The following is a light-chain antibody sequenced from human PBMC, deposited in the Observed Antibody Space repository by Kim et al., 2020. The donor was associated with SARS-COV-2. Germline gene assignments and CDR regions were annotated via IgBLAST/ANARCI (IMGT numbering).Light chain of an antibody. CDR3: QQYQDLPLT. CDR2: DAS. J-gene: IGKJ4*01. V-gene: IGKV1-33*01. CDR1: QDIYDS. Sequence: SASVGDRVTITCQASQDIYDSLHWYQQKPGKAPSLLIYDASNLESGVPSRFSGSGSGTDFTFTISSLQPEDIATYYCQQYQDLPLTFGGGTKV.